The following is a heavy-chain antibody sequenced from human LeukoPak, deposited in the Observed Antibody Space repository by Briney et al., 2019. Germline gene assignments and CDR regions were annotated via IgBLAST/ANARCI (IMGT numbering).Heavy chain of an antibody. CDR2: IYYSGST. CDR1: GGSISSSSYY. CDR3: ATSRRYNWNYAGWFDP. J-gene: IGHJ5*02. V-gene: IGHV4-39*07. D-gene: IGHD1-7*01. Sequence: SETLSLTCTASGGSISSSSYYWGWIRQPPGKGLEWIGSIYYSGSTYYNPSLKSRVTISVDTSKNQFSLKLSSVTAADTAVYYCATSRRYNWNYAGWFDPWGQGTLVTVSS.